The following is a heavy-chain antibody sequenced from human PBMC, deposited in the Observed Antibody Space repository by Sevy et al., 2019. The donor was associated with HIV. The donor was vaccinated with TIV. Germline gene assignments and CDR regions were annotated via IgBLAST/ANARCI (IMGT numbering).Heavy chain of an antibody. D-gene: IGHD3-22*01. CDR3: AKVLVVIPEPYYYYGMDV. J-gene: IGHJ6*02. CDR2: ISYDGSNK. Sequence: GGSLRLSCAASGFTFSSYGMHWVRQAPGKGLEWVAIISYDGSNKYYADSVKGRFTISRDNSKNTLYLQMNGLRAEDTAVYYCAKVLVVIPEPYYYYGMDVWGQGTTVTVSS. V-gene: IGHV3-30*18. CDR1: GFTFSSYG.